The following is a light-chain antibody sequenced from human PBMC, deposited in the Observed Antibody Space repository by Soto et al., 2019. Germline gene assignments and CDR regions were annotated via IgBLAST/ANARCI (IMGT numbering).Light chain of an antibody. CDR1: SSDVGGYNY. CDR3: SSYTSSSTL. Sequence: QSALTQPASVSGSPGQSITISCTGTSSDVGGYNYVSWYQPHPGKAPKLMIYEVSNRPSGVSNRFSGSKSGNTASLTISGLQAEDEADYYCSSYTSSSTLFGGGTKVTVL. J-gene: IGLJ2*01. V-gene: IGLV2-14*01. CDR2: EVS.